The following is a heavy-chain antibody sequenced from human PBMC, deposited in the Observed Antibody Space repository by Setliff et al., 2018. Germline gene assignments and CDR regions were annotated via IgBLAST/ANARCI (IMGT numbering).Heavy chain of an antibody. D-gene: IGHD6-13*01. J-gene: IGHJ4*02. V-gene: IGHV4-39*01. CDR2: IYYSGST. CDR3: ARRGRGSSWFDTLFDY. Sequence: SETLSLTCTVSGGSISSSSYYWGWIRQPPGKGLEWIGCIYYSGSTYYNPSLKSRVTISVDTSKNQFSLKLSSVTAADTAVYYCARRGRGSSWFDTLFDYWGQGTLVTVSS. CDR1: GGSISSSSYY.